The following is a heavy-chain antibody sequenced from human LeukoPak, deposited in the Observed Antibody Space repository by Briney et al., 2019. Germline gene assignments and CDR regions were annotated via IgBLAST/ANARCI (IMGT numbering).Heavy chain of an antibody. CDR2: IYYSGST. D-gene: IGHD2-21*02. V-gene: IGHV4-39*02. CDR1: GGSISSSSYY. Sequence: SETLSLTCTVSGGSISSSSYYWGWIRQPPGKGLEWIGSIYYSGSTYYNPSLKSRVTISVDTSKNQFSLKLSSVTAADTAVYYRARDTYCGGDCRFNWFDPWGQGTLVTVSS. CDR3: ARDTYCGGDCRFNWFDP. J-gene: IGHJ5*02.